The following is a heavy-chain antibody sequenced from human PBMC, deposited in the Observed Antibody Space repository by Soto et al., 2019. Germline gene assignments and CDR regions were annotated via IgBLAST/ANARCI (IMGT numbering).Heavy chain of an antibody. CDR3: ARRTHKKGPHPDYYGSGSPFDY. Sequence: QVQLQQWGAGLLKPSETLSLTCAVYGGSFSGYYWSWIRQPPGKGLEWIGEINHSGSTNYNLSLKSRVTISVDTSKNQFSLKLSSVTAADTAVYYCARRTHKKGPHPDYYGSGSPFDYWGQGTLVTVSS. CDR1: GGSFSGYY. J-gene: IGHJ4*02. D-gene: IGHD3-10*01. CDR2: INHSGST. V-gene: IGHV4-34*01.